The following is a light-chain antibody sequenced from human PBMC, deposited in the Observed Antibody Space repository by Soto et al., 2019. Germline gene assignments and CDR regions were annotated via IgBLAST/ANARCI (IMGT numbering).Light chain of an antibody. CDR3: QQYGSSLIT. V-gene: IGKV3-20*01. J-gene: IGKJ5*01. CDR2: GAS. Sequence: EIVLTQSPGPLFLSPGGRAPLSCRASQSVSSNSLAWYHQKPGQPPRLLMYGASNRATGIPDRFSGSGSGTDFTLAISRLEPEDFAVYYCQQYGSSLITFGQGTRLEIK. CDR1: QSVSSNS.